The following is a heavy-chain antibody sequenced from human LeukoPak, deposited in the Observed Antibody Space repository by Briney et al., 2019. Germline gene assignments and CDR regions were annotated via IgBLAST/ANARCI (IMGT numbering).Heavy chain of an antibody. CDR2: MNPNSGNT. V-gene: IGHV1-8*01. D-gene: IGHD2-21*02. CDR3: AREVVVTAIGPEDY. J-gene: IGHJ4*02. Sequence: ASVKVSSKASGYTFTSYDINWVRQATGQGLEWMGWMNPNSGNTGYAQKFQGRVTMTRNTSISTAYMELSSLRSEDTAVYYCAREVVVTAIGPEDYWGQGTLVTVSS. CDR1: GYTFTSYD.